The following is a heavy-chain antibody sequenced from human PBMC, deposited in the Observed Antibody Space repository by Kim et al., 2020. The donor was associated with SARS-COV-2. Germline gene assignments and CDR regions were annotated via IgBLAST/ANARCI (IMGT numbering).Heavy chain of an antibody. J-gene: IGHJ4*02. CDR2: SSGSGGSK. V-gene: IGHV3-23*01. CDR1: GFTFSSYA. CDR3: AKGILGASVFDY. Sequence: GGSLRLSCAASGFTFSSYAMSWVRQAPGKGLEWVSTSSGSGGSKYYADSVKGRFTISRDNSQNTLYLQMNSLRAEDTAVYYCAKGILGASVFDYWGQGTLVTVSS. D-gene: IGHD1-26*01.